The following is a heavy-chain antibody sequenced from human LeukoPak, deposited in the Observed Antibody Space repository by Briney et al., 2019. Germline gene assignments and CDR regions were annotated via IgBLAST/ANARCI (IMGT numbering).Heavy chain of an antibody. Sequence: SETLSLTCSVSGGSISSGDYYWSWIRQPPGKGLEWIGYIYYSGSTYYNPSLKSRVTISVDTSKNQFSLKLSSVTAADTSVYYCARDRRGWYQALWYFDLWGRGTLVTVSS. CDR3: ARDRRGWYQALWYFDL. CDR2: IYYSGST. J-gene: IGHJ2*01. D-gene: IGHD6-19*01. CDR1: GGSISSGDYY. V-gene: IGHV4-30-4*08.